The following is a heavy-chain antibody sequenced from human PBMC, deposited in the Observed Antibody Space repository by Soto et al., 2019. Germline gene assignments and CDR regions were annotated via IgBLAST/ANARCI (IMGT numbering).Heavy chain of an antibody. J-gene: IGHJ6*03. CDR1: GGSISPYY. D-gene: IGHD6-13*01. Sequence: PSETLSLTCTVSGGSISPYYWSWSRQPPGKGLEWIGYVYYSGNTNYNPSLESRVTISVDTSRNRFSLNLTSATAADTAVYYCARKGAAASYAHYYMDVWGRGTAVT. CDR3: ARKGAAASYAHYYMDV. CDR2: VYYSGNT. V-gene: IGHV4-59*01.